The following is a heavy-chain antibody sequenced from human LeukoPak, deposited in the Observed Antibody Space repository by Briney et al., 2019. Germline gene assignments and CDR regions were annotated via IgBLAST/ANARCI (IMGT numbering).Heavy chain of an antibody. D-gene: IGHD3-22*01. CDR3: ARVADYYDSSGLNY. J-gene: IGHJ4*02. Sequence: SETLSLTCAIYGGSFSGYYWSWIRQPPGKGLEWIGEINHSGSTNYNPSLKSRVTISVDTSKNQFSLKLSSVTAVDTAVYYCARVADYYDSSGLNYWGQGTLVTVSS. CDR2: INHSGST. CDR1: GGSFSGYY. V-gene: IGHV4-34*01.